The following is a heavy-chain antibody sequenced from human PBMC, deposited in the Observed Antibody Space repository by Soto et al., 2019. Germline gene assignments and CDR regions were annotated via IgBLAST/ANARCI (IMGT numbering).Heavy chain of an antibody. CDR3: ARGPIMITFGGVLVIGSFVY. CDR1: GYTFTSYG. CDR2: ISAYNGNT. J-gene: IGHJ4*02. V-gene: IGHV1-18*01. Sequence: ASVKVSCKASGYTFTSYGISWVRQAPGQGLEWMGWISAYNGNTNYAQKLQGRVTMTTDTSTSTAYMELRSLRSDDTAVYYCARGPIMITFGGVLVIGSFVYWCPGPLLTVSS. D-gene: IGHD3-16*02.